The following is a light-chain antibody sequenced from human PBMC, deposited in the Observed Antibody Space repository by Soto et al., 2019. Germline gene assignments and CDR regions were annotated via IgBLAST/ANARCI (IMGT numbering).Light chain of an antibody. CDR2: DAS. V-gene: IGKV3-11*01. J-gene: IGKJ4*01. CDR1: QSVSSY. Sequence: EIVLTQSPATLSLSPGERATLSCRASQSVSSYLAWYQQKPGQAPRLLIYDASNRATGIPARFSGSGSGTDFTLNISSLEPEDFAVYYCQQRSKWPLTFGGGTKVDIK. CDR3: QQRSKWPLT.